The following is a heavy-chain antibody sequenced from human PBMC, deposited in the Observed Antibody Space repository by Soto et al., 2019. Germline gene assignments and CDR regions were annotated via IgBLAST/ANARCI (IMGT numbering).Heavy chain of an antibody. Sequence: QVQLVQSGAEVKKPGSSVKVSCKASGGTFSSYTISWVRQAPGQGLEWMGRIIPILGIANYAQKFQGRVTITEDKSTSTAYMELSSLRSEDTAVYYCARDRGRQVTTVFDYWGQGTLVTVSS. CDR2: IIPILGIA. J-gene: IGHJ4*02. CDR1: GGTFSSYT. V-gene: IGHV1-69*08. CDR3: ARDRGRQVTTVFDY. D-gene: IGHD4-17*01.